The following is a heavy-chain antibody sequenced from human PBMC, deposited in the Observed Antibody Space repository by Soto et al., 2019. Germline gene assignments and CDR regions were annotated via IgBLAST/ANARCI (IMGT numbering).Heavy chain of an antibody. CDR3: ARGGIVARPFDY. CDR1: GFTFSSYG. D-gene: IGHD6-6*01. Sequence: VQLVESGGGVVQPGRSLRLSCAASGFTFSSYGMTWIRQAPGKGLEWISYISSSATTMYYADSVKGRFTISRDNAKKSLYLQMNSLRAEDTAVYYCARGGIVARPFDYWGQGTLVTVSS. V-gene: IGHV3-48*04. J-gene: IGHJ4*02. CDR2: ISSSATTM.